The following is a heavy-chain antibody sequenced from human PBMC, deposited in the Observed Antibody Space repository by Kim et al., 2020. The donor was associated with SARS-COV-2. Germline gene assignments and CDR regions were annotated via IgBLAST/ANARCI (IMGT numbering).Heavy chain of an antibody. D-gene: IGHD3-10*01. V-gene: IGHV1-69*13. J-gene: IGHJ4*02. CDR2: IIPIFGTA. Sequence: SVKVSCKASGGTFSSYAISWVRQAPGQGLEWMGGIIPIFGTANYAQKFQGRVTITADESTSTAYMELSSLRSEDTAVYYCARARNYYGSGSYTLSFDYWGQGTLVTVSS. CDR1: GGTFSSYA. CDR3: ARARNYYGSGSYTLSFDY.